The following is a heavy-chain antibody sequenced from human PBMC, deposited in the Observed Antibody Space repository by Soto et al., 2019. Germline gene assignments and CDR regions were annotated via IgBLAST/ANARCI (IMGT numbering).Heavy chain of an antibody. J-gene: IGHJ6*02. V-gene: IGHV3-23*01. Sequence: GGSRRVSCAVSGCTFNNYARNWVRQDTGKGLEWVSSISDSGGRTYYADSVKGRFTISRDNSKNTLYLQMNSLRAEDTAIYYCAKDALGDYFYYGMDVWGQGTTVTVSS. CDR3: AKDALGDYFYYGMDV. CDR2: ISDSGGRT. CDR1: GCTFNNYA.